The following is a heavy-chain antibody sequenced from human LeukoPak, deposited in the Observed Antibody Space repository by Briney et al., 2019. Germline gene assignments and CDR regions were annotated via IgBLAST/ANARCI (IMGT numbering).Heavy chain of an antibody. J-gene: IGHJ4*02. Sequence: SETLSLTCGVSGGSITTTNFWSWVRQTSRQGLEWIGEVSVSGLSDYNPSLRGRVTMSLDTSKNHPSLKLTSVTAADTAVYYCTRENAAFSPFGYWGQGTLVTV. CDR3: TRENAAFSPFGY. CDR1: GGSITTTNF. CDR2: VSVSGLS. V-gene: IGHV4-4*02. D-gene: IGHD6-25*01.